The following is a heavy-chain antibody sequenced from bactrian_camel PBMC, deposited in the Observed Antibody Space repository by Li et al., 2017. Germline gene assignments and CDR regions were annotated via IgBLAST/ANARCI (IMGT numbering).Heavy chain of an antibody. J-gene: IGHJ4*01. V-gene: IGHV3S1*01. CDR1: GLPDSSNC. D-gene: IGHD7*01. Sequence: HVQLVESGGGSVQAGGSLRLSCAASGLPDSSNCMGWFRQAPGKEREGVATISLGGGVTYYSDSVKGRFSISRDNAKKMLYLQLNNLKTEDTAMYYCALGDTGTGIRGQGTQVTVS. CDR2: ISLGGGVT.